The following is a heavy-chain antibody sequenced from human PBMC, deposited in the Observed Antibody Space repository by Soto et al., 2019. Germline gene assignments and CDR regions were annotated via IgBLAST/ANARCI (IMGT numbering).Heavy chain of an antibody. Sequence: GGSLRLSCAASGFTFTNYGMTWVRQAPGKGLEWVSYISRSGATIYYADSVRGRFTISRDSSKNTLYLQMNSLRAEDTAVYYCARGWYYDTLTGYYLCGQGTLVTVSS. CDR2: ISRSGATI. CDR1: GFTFTNYG. D-gene: IGHD3-9*01. J-gene: IGHJ5*02. V-gene: IGHV3-23*01. CDR3: ARGWYYDTLTGYYL.